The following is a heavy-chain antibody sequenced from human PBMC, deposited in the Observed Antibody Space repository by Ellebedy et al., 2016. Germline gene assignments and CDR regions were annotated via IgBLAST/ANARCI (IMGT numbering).Heavy chain of an antibody. CDR1: GLSFNTFF. CDR3: RHGHYADY. J-gene: IGHJ4*02. Sequence: GGSLRLSXGASGLSFNTFFMGWVRQAPGKGLEWVSTISAGGDNTQFADSVKGRFTVSRDNSRNTVYLQMNDLRVEDTALYYCRHGHYADYWGQGTLVTVSS. CDR2: ISAGGDNT. D-gene: IGHD3/OR15-3a*01. V-gene: IGHV3-23*01.